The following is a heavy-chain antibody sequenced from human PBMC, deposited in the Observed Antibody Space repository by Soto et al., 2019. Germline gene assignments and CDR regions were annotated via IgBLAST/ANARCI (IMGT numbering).Heavy chain of an antibody. CDR2: ISGSGGRI. D-gene: IGHD1-1*01. Sequence: EVQLLESGGGLVQPGGSLRLSCAASGFTFSTYAMNWVRQAPGNGLEWVSAISGSGGRIHYADSVKGRFTIPRDNSKNTPQLQMNSLRDEETAVYHCVKGYWKGDVWGQGPTVTVSS. CDR3: VKGYWKGDV. V-gene: IGHV3-23*01. J-gene: IGHJ6*02. CDR1: GFTFSTYA.